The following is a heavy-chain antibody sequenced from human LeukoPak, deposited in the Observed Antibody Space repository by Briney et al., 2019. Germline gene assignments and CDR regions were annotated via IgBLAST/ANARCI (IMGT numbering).Heavy chain of an antibody. D-gene: IGHD6-13*01. J-gene: IGHJ4*02. V-gene: IGHV4-34*01. Sequence: SETLSLTCAVYGGSFSGYYWSWIRQPPRKGLEWIGEINHSGSTNYNPSLKSRVTISVDTSKNQFSLKLSSVTAADTAVYYCARGFRAAAELDYWGQGTLVTVSS. CDR1: GGSFSGYY. CDR3: ARGFRAAAELDY. CDR2: INHSGST.